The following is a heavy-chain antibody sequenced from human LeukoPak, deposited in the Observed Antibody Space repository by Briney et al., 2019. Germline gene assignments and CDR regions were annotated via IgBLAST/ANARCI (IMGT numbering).Heavy chain of an antibody. CDR1: GGSISSSSYY. V-gene: IGHV4-39*07. J-gene: IGHJ4*02. CDR3: AREGSFPFDS. Sequence: SETLSLTCTVSGGSISSSSYYWGWIRQPPRKGLEWIGSIYYSGSTYYNPSLKSRVTISVDTSKNQFSLKLSSVTAADTAVYYCAREGSFPFDSWGQGTLVTVSS. D-gene: IGHD2-21*01. CDR2: IYYSGST.